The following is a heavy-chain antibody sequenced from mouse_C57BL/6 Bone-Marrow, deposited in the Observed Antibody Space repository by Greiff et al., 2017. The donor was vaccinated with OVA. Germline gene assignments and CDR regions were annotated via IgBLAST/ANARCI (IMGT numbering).Heavy chain of an antibody. CDR1: GYTFTSYW. CDR2: IHPNSGST. D-gene: IGHD1-1*01. Sequence: QVQLQQPGAELVKPGASVKLSCKASGYTFTSYWMHWVKQRPGQGLEWIGMIHPNSGSTNYNEKFTSKATLTVDKSSSTAYMQLSSLTSEDSAVYYCARKRRSSLDYWGQGTTLTVSS. CDR3: ARKRRSSLDY. V-gene: IGHV1-64*01. J-gene: IGHJ2*01.